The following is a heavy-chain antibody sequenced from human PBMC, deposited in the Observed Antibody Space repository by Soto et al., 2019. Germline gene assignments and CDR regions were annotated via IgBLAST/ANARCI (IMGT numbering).Heavy chain of an antibody. CDR2: IYHSGST. V-gene: IGHV4-38-2*01. J-gene: IGHJ6*02. D-gene: IGHD1-26*01. CDR3: ARVGGSYSRFGMDV. Sequence: PSEPLYLTCAVSGYSISSGYYWGWIRQPPGKGLEWIGSIYHSGSTYYNPSLKSRVTISVDTSKNQFSLKLSSVTAADTAVYYCARVGGSYSRFGMDVWGQGTTVTVSS. CDR1: GYSISSGYY.